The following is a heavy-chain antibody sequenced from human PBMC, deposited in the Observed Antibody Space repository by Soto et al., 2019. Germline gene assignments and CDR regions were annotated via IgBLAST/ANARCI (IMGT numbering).Heavy chain of an antibody. CDR1: GFTFSSYA. J-gene: IGHJ4*02. CDR2: INSNGGST. Sequence: EVQLVESGGGLVQPGGSLRLSCAASGFTFSSYAMHWVRQAPGKGLECVSAINSNGGSTYYANSVKGRFTISRDNSKNTLYLQLGSLRAEDMAVYYCARSGTTYYFDYWGQGTLVTVSS. D-gene: IGHD4-17*01. CDR3: ARSGTTYYFDY. V-gene: IGHV3-64*01.